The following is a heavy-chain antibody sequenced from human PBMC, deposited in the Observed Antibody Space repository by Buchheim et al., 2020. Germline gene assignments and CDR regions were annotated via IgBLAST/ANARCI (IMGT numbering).Heavy chain of an antibody. CDR2: ISYDGSNK. V-gene: IGHV3-30*04. Sequence: QVQLVESGGGVVQPGRSLRLSCAASGFTFSSYAMHWVRQAPGKGLEWVAVISYDGSNKYYADSVKGRFTISRDNSKNPLYLQMNSLRAEDTAVYYCARDRNTMVQGVIDYWGQGTL. CDR1: GFTFSSYA. CDR3: ARDRNTMVQGVIDY. J-gene: IGHJ4*02. D-gene: IGHD3-10*01.